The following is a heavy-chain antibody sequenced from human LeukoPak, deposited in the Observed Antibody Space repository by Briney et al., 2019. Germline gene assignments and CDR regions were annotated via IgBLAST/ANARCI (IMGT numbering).Heavy chain of an antibody. CDR3: AIIVVPAAIGY. CDR2: ISTYNGNT. Sequence: ASVKVSCKTSGYIFTRYSITWVRQAPGQGLECMGWISTYNGNTIYAQKFQGRVTLTTDTSTNTAYMEMRSLRSDDTAVYYCAIIVVPAAIGYWGQGTLVTVSS. J-gene: IGHJ4*02. D-gene: IGHD2-2*01. CDR1: GYIFTRYS. V-gene: IGHV1-18*01.